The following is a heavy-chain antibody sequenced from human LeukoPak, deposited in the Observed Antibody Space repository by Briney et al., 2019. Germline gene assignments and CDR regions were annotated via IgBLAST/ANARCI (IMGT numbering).Heavy chain of an antibody. CDR1: GYTFTGYY. V-gene: IGHV1-2*02. Sequence: ASVKVSCKASGYTFTGYYMHWVRQAPRQGLEWMGWINPNSGGTNYAQKFQGRVTMTRDTSISTAYMELSRLRSDDTAVYYCARVAYSSGWYRDNWFDPWGQGTLVTVSS. CDR3: ARVAYSSGWYRDNWFDP. J-gene: IGHJ5*02. D-gene: IGHD6-19*01. CDR2: INPNSGGT.